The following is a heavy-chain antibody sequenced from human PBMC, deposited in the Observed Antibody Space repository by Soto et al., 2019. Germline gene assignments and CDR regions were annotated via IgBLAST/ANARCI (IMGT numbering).Heavy chain of an antibody. Sequence: QVQLVQSGAEVKKPGASVKVSCKASGYTFTSYDINWVRQATGQGLEWMGWMNPNSGNTGYAQKFQGRVTXXRXTXRSTAYMELSSLRSEDTAVYYCARATEPVAGWYFDLWGRGTLVTVSS. D-gene: IGHD6-19*01. CDR1: GYTFTSYD. J-gene: IGHJ2*01. V-gene: IGHV1-8*01. CDR2: MNPNSGNT. CDR3: ARATEPVAGWYFDL.